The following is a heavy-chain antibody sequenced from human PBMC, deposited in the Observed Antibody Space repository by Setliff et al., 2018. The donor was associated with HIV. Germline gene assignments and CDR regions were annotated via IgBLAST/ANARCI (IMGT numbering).Heavy chain of an antibody. D-gene: IGHD6-19*01. CDR2: SRNKANSYTT. CDR1: GFTLSDYY. CDR3: TRARYSSGYYVSFDY. J-gene: IGHJ4*02. Sequence: GGSLRLSCAASGFTLSDYYIDWVRQAPGKGLEWVGRSRNKANSYTTEYAASVKGRFTISRDDSKNSLYLQMNSLKTEDTAVYYCTRARYSSGYYVSFDYWGQGTLVTVSS. V-gene: IGHV3-72*01.